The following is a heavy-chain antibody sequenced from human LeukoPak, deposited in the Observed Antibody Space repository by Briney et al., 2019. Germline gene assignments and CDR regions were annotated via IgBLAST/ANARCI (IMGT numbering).Heavy chain of an antibody. J-gene: IGHJ4*02. V-gene: IGHV4-39*01. CDR2: VYYSGST. D-gene: IGHD5-12*01. CDR1: SGSISSSSYY. Sequence: PSETLSLTCSVSSGSISSSSYYWGWIRQPPGKGLEWVASVYYSGSTYYNPSLESRVTMSVDTSKNQFSLKLSSVTAADTAVYYCARQPGGYSGPFDYWGQGTLVTVSS. CDR3: ARQPGGYSGPFDY.